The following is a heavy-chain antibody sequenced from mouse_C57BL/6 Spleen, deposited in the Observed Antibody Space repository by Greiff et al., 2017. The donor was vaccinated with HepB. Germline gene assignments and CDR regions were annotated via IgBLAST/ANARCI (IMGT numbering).Heavy chain of an antibody. CDR3: ARDFYYGSSYPYWYFDV. CDR1: GYSITSGYY. Sequence: VQLKESGPGLVKPSQSLSLTCSVTGYSITSGYYWNWIRQFPGNKLEWMGYISYDGSNNYNPSLKNRISITRDTSKNQFFLKLNSVTTEDTATYYCARDFYYGSSYPYWYFDVWGTGTSVTVSS. D-gene: IGHD1-1*01. V-gene: IGHV3-6*01. CDR2: ISYDGSN. J-gene: IGHJ1*03.